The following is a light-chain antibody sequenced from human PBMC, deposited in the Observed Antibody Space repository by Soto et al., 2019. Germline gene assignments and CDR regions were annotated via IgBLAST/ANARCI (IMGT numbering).Light chain of an antibody. CDR3: AAWDGALNGVV. J-gene: IGLJ3*02. CDR2: TNN. Sequence: LTQPPSASGTPGQTVTISCSGSTSNIGSNTVNWYHQVPGTAPKLLIYTNNLRPSGVPDRFSASVSGTSASLAISHLQSEDEGDFYCAAWDGALNGVVFGGGTKLTVL. V-gene: IGLV1-44*01. CDR1: TSNIGSNT.